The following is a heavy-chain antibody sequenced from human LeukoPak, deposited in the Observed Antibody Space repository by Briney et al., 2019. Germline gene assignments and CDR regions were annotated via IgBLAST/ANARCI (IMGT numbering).Heavy chain of an antibody. Sequence: PGGSLRLSCAASGFTFSSYEMNWVRQAPGKGLEWVSYITRSGDTIYYADSVKGRFTISRDNAKNSLYLQMNSLRTEDTALYYCAKDVRDGYNYPDYWGQGTLVTVSS. CDR1: GFTFSSYE. D-gene: IGHD5-24*01. CDR2: ITRSGDTI. CDR3: AKDVRDGYNYPDY. J-gene: IGHJ4*02. V-gene: IGHV3-48*03.